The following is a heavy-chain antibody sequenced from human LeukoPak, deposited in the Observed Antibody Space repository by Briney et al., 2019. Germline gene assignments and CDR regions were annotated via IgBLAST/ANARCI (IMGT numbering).Heavy chain of an antibody. D-gene: IGHD3-22*01. CDR3: ARDVYDSSGYTRFFDY. V-gene: IGHV3-66*01. CDR2: IYSGGST. Sequence: GGPLRLSCAASGFTVSSNYMSWVRQAPGKGLEWASVIYSGGSTYYADSVKGRFTISRDNSKNTLYLQMNSLRAEDTAVYYCARDVYDSSGYTRFFDYWGQGTLVTVSS. CDR1: GFTVSSNY. J-gene: IGHJ4*02.